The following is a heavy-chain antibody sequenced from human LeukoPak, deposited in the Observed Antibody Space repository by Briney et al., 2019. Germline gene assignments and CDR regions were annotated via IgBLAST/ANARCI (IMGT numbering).Heavy chain of an antibody. CDR2: ISSSGRNI. CDR1: GFNFTSYS. V-gene: IGHV3-21*01. J-gene: IGHJ6*02. CDR3: ARGRYSGYDQAGYYYYGMDV. Sequence: KTGGSLRLSCAASGFNFTSYSMNWVRQAPGKGLEWVSSISSSGRNIYYADSVKGRFTISRDNAKNSLYVQMNSLRAEDTAVYYCARGRYSGYDQAGYYYYGMDVWGQGTTVTVSS. D-gene: IGHD5-12*01.